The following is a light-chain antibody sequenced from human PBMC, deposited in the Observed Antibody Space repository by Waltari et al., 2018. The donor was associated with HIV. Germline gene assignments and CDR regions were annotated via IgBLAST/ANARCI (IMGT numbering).Light chain of an antibody. CDR2: ENN. CDR1: TSNIGTSC. J-gene: IGLJ3*02. CDR3: GTWDTSLSAFWV. Sequence: QSVLTHPPSVSAAPGQMVTMFCSESTSNIGTSCVSWSQPHPGAAPKLLIYENNKRPSGIPDRFSGSKSGTSATLGITGLQTGDEAHYYCGTWDTSLSAFWVFGGGTKLTVL. V-gene: IGLV1-51*02.